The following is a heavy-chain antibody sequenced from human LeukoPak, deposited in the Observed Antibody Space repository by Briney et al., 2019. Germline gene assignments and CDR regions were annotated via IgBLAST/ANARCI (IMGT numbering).Heavy chain of an antibody. Sequence: GGSLRLSCAASGFTFSSYAMSWVRQAPGKGLEWVSAISGSGGSTYYADSVKGRFTISRDNSKNTLYLQMNSLRAEDTAVYYRAKGSGSKNYYYYYGMDVWGQGTTVTVSS. CDR3: AKGSGSKNYYYYYGMDV. V-gene: IGHV3-23*01. D-gene: IGHD1-26*01. J-gene: IGHJ6*02. CDR1: GFTFSSYA. CDR2: ISGSGGST.